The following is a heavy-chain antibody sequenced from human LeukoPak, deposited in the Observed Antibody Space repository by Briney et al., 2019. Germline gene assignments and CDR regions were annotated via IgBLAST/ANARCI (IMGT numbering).Heavy chain of an antibody. CDR1: GFTFSNYA. J-gene: IGHJ4*02. CDR3: ARGEYGSGSYHIDY. CDR2: ISGSGGST. Sequence: PGGSLRLSCAASGFTFSNYAMTWVRQAPGKGLEWVSGISGSGGSTYYADSVKGRFTISRDNAKNSLYLQMNSLRAEDTAVYYCARGEYGSGSYHIDYWGQGTLVTVSS. D-gene: IGHD3-10*01. V-gene: IGHV3-23*01.